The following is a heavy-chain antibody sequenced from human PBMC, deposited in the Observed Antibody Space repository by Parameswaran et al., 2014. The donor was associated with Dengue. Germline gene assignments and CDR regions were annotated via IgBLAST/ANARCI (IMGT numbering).Heavy chain of an antibody. J-gene: IGHJ6*02. CDR2: IIPIFGTA. V-gene: IGHV1-69*01. Sequence: WVRQAPGQGLEWMGGIIPIFGTANYAQKFQGRVTITADESTSTAYMELSSLRSEDTAVYYCARGGRYFDWLLPPYYYYGMDVWGQGTTVTVSS. D-gene: IGHD3-9*01. CDR3: ARGGRYFDWLLPPYYYYGMDV.